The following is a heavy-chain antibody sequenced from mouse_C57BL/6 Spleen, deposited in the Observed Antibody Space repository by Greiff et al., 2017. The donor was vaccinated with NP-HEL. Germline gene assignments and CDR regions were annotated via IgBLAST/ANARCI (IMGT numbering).Heavy chain of an antibody. D-gene: IGHD2-1*01. Sequence: QVQLQQSGAELVRPGTSVKVSCKASGYAFTNYLIEWVKQRPGQGLEWIGVINPGSGGTNYNEKFKGKATLTADKSSSTAYMQLSSLTSEDSAVYICARGDGNYGYFDVWGTGTTVTVSS. CDR1: GYAFTNYL. CDR3: ARGDGNYGYFDV. CDR2: INPGSGGT. V-gene: IGHV1-54*01. J-gene: IGHJ1*03.